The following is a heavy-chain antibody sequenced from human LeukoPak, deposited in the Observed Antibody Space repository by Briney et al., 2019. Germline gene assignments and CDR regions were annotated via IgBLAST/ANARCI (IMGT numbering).Heavy chain of an antibody. CDR1: GYTFTHYG. Sequence: GGSLRLSCVISGYTFTHYGFHWVRQAPGKALEWVAYISYNGNNKYEDSVKGRFTISRDNSKNSLYLQMNSLRAEDTAVYYCARDLWFGEFYWGQGTLVTVSS. D-gene: IGHD3-10*01. CDR2: ISYNGNNK. J-gene: IGHJ4*02. V-gene: IGHV3-30*03. CDR3: ARDLWFGEFY.